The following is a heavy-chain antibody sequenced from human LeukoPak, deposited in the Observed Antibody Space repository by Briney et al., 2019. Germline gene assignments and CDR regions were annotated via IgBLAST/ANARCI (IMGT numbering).Heavy chain of an antibody. D-gene: IGHD2-15*01. CDR2: ISNSGSTI. V-gene: IGHV3-48*03. J-gene: IGHJ4*02. CDR1: WFTFSWYE. CDR3: ARAVVVVPDYFDY. Sequence: GSLRLSFAASWFTFSWYEMDWVRQGSGEGLEWGSYISNSGSTIYYADSVKGRFTISRDNAKNSLYLQMNSLRAEDTAVYYCARAVVVVPDYFDYWGQGTLVTVSS.